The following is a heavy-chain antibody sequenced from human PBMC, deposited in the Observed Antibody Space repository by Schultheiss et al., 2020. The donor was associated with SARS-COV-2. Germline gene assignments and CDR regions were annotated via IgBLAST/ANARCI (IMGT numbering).Heavy chain of an antibody. CDR3: AKRGVRFSGMDV. CDR2: ISLSGTTK. V-gene: IGHV3-48*03. CDR1: GFTFSHYE. Sequence: GGSLRLSCVASGFTFSHYEMDWVRQAPGKGLEWVSYISLSGTTKYYADSVRGRFTISRDNSKNTLYLQMNSLRAEDTAVYYCAKRGVRFSGMDVWGQGTTVTVAS. D-gene: IGHD3-16*01. J-gene: IGHJ6*02.